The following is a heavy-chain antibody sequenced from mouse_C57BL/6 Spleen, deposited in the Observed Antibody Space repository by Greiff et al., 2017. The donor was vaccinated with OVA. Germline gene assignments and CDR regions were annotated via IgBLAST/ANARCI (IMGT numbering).Heavy chain of an antibody. CDR3: ARGTTVGYLDV. Sequence: EVQLQQSGPELVKPGASVKLSCKASGYSFTGYFMNWVMQSPGQSLEWIGRINPYNGDTFYNQKFKGKATLTVDKSSSTAHMELRSLTSEDAAVYYCARGTTVGYLDVWGTGTTVTVSS. D-gene: IGHD1-1*01. CDR2: INPYNGDT. V-gene: IGHV1-20*01. J-gene: IGHJ1*03. CDR1: GYSFTGYF.